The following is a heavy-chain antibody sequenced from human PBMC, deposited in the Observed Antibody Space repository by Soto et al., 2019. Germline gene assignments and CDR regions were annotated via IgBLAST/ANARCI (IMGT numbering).Heavy chain of an antibody. D-gene: IGHD2-21*02. Sequence: ASVKVSCKASGGTFSSYAIGWVRQAPGQGLEWMGGIIPIFGTANYAQKFQGRVTITADESTSTAYMELSSLRSEDTAVYYCARSLWGDCGGDCYYDAFDIWGQGTMVTVSS. V-gene: IGHV1-69*13. CDR3: ARSLWGDCGGDCYYDAFDI. J-gene: IGHJ3*02. CDR2: IIPIFGTA. CDR1: GGTFSSYA.